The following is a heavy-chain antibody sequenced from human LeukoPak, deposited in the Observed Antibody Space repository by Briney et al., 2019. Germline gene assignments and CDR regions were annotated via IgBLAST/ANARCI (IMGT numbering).Heavy chain of an antibody. V-gene: IGHV3-11*04. J-gene: IGHJ4*02. CDR1: GGSISSSNW. D-gene: IGHD3-9*01. CDR2: ISSSGSTI. CDR3: ARDGNCYDILTGRNDY. Sequence: GTLSLTCAVSGGSISSSNWWSWIRQAPGKGLEWVSYISSSGSTIYYADSVRGRFTISRDNAKNSLYLQMNSLRAEDTAVYYCARDGNCYDILTGRNDYWGQGTLVTVSS.